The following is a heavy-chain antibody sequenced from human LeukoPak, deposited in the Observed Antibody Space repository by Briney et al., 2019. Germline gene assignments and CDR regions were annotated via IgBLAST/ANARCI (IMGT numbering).Heavy chain of an antibody. D-gene: IGHD3-16*01. CDR1: GFSLSSQW. J-gene: IGHJ5*02. V-gene: IGHV3-7*01. CDR2: IKEDGSQK. Sequence: PGGSLRLSCAASGFSLSSQWMSWVRQAPGKGPEWVANIKEDGSQKSYVDSVKGRFTISRDNAKNSLYLQMNSLRAEDTAVYYCARAFSWGQGTLVTVSP. CDR3: ARAFS.